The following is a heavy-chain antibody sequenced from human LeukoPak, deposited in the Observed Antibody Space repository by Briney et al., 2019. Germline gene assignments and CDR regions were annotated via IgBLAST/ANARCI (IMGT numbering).Heavy chain of an antibody. CDR2: IYYSGST. CDR1: GGSISSSSYY. Sequence: SETLSLTXTVSGGSISSSSYYWGWIRQPPGKGLEWIGSIYYSGSTYYNPSLKSRVTISVDTSKNQFSLKLSSVTAADTAVYYCARLNYYDSSGPRVYFDYWGQGTLVTVSS. V-gene: IGHV4-39*07. D-gene: IGHD3-22*01. J-gene: IGHJ4*02. CDR3: ARLNYYDSSGPRVYFDY.